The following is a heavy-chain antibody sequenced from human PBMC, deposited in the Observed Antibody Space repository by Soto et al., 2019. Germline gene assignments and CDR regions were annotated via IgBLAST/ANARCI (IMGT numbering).Heavy chain of an antibody. CDR2: TYYRSKWYN. V-gene: IGHV6-1*01. CDR3: ARDAYSSIWYVFGNWFDP. CDR1: GDSVSSNSAA. D-gene: IGHD6-13*01. J-gene: IGHJ5*02. Sequence: SQTLSLTCAISGDSVSSNSAAWNWIRQSPSRGLEWLGRTYYRSKWYNDYAVSVKSRITINPDTSKNQFSLQLNSVTPEDTAVYYCARDAYSSIWYVFGNWFDPWGQGTLVTVSS.